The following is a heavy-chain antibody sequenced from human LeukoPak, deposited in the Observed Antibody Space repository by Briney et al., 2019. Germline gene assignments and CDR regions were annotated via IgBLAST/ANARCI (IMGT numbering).Heavy chain of an antibody. CDR1: GFTFSDYA. V-gene: IGHV3-53*01. Sequence: GGSLRLSCAASGFTFSDYALGWVRQAPGKGLEWVSVIYSGGSTYYADSVKGRFTISRDNSKNTLYLQMNSLRAEDTAVYYCARDSVLNYYYMDVWGKGTTVTVSS. J-gene: IGHJ6*03. CDR2: IYSGGST. CDR3: ARDSVLNYYYMDV.